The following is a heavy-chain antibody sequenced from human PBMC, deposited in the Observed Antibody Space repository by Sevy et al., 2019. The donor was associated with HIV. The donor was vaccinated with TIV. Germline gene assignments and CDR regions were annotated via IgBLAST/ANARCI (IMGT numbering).Heavy chain of an antibody. D-gene: IGHD6-6*01. V-gene: IGHV4-34*01. CDR2: INHSGST. CDR1: GGSFSGYY. J-gene: IGHJ6*02. Sequence: SETLSLTCAVYGGSFSGYYWSWIRQHPGKGLEWIGEINHSGSTNYNPPLKSRVTISVDTSKNQFSLKLSSVTAADTAVYYCARGLIAARGVYYYYYGMDVWGQGTTVTVSS. CDR3: ARGLIAARGVYYYYYGMDV.